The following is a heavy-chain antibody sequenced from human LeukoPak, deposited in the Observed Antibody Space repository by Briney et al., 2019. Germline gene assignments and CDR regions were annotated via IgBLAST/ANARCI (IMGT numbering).Heavy chain of an antibody. CDR3: ARDVAGGRYFDY. CDR2: IYSGGST. Sequence: HPGGSLRLSCAASGFTVSSNYMSWVRQAPGKGLEWVSVIYSGGSTYYADSVKGRFTISRDNSKNTLYLQMNSLRAEDTAVYYCARDVAGGRYFDYWGQGTLVTVSP. J-gene: IGHJ4*02. D-gene: IGHD3-16*01. CDR1: GFTVSSNY. V-gene: IGHV3-66*01.